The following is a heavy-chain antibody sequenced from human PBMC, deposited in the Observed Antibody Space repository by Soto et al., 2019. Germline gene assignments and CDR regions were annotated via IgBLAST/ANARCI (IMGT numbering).Heavy chain of an antibody. CDR2: IYYSGST. CDR1: GGSISSGDYY. Sequence: PSETLSLTCTVSGGSISSGDYYWSWIRQPPGKGLEWIGYIYYSGSTYYNPSLKSRVTISVDTSKNQFSLKLSSVTAADTAVCYCARDGAGYRKYYYYGMDVWGQGTTVTVSS. CDR3: ARDGAGYRKYYYYGMDV. V-gene: IGHV4-30-4*01. D-gene: IGHD5-18*01. J-gene: IGHJ6*02.